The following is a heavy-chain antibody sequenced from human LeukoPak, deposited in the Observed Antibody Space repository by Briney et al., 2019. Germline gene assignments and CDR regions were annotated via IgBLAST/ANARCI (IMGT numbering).Heavy chain of an antibody. D-gene: IGHD6-13*01. CDR2: IIPILGIA. CDR1: GGTFSSYA. V-gene: IGHV1-69*04. J-gene: IGHJ4*02. CDR3: ARVGSSSLVDY. Sequence: GASVKVSCKASGGTFSSYAISWVRQAPGQGLEWMGRIIPILGIANYAQKFQGRVTITTDESTSTAYMELSSLRSEDTAVYYCARVGSSSLVDYWGQGTLVTVSS.